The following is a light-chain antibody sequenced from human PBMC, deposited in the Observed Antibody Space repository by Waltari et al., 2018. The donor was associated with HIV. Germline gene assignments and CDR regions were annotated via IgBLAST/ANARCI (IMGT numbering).Light chain of an antibody. V-gene: IGLV1-40*01. CDR1: SSNIGTHA. Sequence: QSVLTQPPSVSGAPGQRVTLSCTGTSSNIGTHALHWYQQFPGTAPRPLIYNSNNRPSGVPDRFSASKSGTSASLAITGLQADDEAYYYCQSSDSTLSGSVFGGGTKLTVL. J-gene: IGLJ2*01. CDR3: QSSDSTLSGSV. CDR2: NSN.